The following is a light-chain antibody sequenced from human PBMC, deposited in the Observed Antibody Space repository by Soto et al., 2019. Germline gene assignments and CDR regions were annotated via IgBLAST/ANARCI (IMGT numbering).Light chain of an antibody. CDR1: RSVSNSY. J-gene: IGKJ1*01. V-gene: IGKV3-20*01. CDR3: QQYGSSPRT. CDR2: GAS. Sequence: EVVLTQSPGTLSLSPGERATLSCRASRSVSNSYLAWYQQKPGQAPSLLVYGASTRATGVPDRFSGSGSGADFTLTISRLEPEDFPMYYCQQYGSSPRTFGQGTKVDIK.